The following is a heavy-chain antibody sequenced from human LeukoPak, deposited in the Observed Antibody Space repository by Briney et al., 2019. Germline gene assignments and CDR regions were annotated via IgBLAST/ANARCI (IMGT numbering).Heavy chain of an antibody. CDR2: ISSSSSYI. J-gene: IGHJ3*02. CDR1: GFRFSSYS. CDR3: ARDRRGSIAAPFDAFDI. Sequence: WGSLRLSCAGSGFRFSSYSMNWVRQGPGKGLECVSSISSSSSYIYYADSVKGRFTISRDNAKNSLYLQMNSLRAEDTAVYYCARDRRGSIAAPFDAFDIWGQGTMVTVSS. V-gene: IGHV3-21*01. D-gene: IGHD6-6*01.